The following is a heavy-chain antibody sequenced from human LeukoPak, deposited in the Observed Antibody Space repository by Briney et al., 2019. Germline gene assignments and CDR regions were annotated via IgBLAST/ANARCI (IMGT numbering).Heavy chain of an antibody. J-gene: IGHJ3*02. CDR3: AKEMGYGSGTTYYSVAFDI. CDR2: IWYDASNK. CDR1: GFTFSNYG. Sequence: GGSLRLSCAASGFTFSNYGMHWVRQAPGKGLEWVAVIWYDASNKYYGDSVKGRFTISRDNSKNTLYLHMSSLSAEDAAVYYCAKEMGYGSGTTYYSVAFDIWGQGTMVTVSS. V-gene: IGHV3-33*06. D-gene: IGHD2-2*01.